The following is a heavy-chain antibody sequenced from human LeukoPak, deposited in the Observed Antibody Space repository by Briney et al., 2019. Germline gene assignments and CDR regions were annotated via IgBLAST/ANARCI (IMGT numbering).Heavy chain of an antibody. CDR1: GFTFSDYY. J-gene: IGHJ3*02. CDR3: ARDRRTYYYDSKGFDI. V-gene: IGHV3-11*01. Sequence: GGSLRLSCAASGFTFSDYYMSWIRQAPGKGLEWVSYISSSGSTIYYADSVEGRLTISRDNAKNSLYLQMNSLRAEDTAVYYCARDRRTYYYDSKGFDIWGQGTMVTVSS. D-gene: IGHD3-22*01. CDR2: ISSSGSTI.